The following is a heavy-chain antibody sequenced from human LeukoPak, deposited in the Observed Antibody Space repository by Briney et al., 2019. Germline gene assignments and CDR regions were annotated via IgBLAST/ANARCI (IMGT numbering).Heavy chain of an antibody. CDR1: GGSISSSSYY. CDR2: IYYSGST. J-gene: IGHJ4*02. D-gene: IGHD5-18*01. Sequence: SETLSLTCTVSGGSISSSSYYWGWIRQPPGKGLEWIGYIYYSGSTYYNPSLKSRVTISVDTSKNQFSLKLSSVTAADTAVYYCARVKWIQYGYYFDYWGQGTLVTVSS. V-gene: IGHV4-31*03. CDR3: ARVKWIQYGYYFDY.